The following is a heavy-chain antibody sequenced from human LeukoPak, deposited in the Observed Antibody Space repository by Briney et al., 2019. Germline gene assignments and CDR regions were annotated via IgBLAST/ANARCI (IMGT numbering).Heavy chain of an antibody. Sequence: SETLSLTCTVSGGSISRYYWSWIRQPPGKGLEWIGYIYYSGSTNYNPSLKSRVTISVDTSKNQFSLKLSSVTAADTAVYYCARSIVGATALGYWGQGTLVTVSP. CDR1: GGSISRYY. J-gene: IGHJ4*02. V-gene: IGHV4-59*08. CDR3: ARSIVGATALGY. CDR2: IYYSGST. D-gene: IGHD1-26*01.